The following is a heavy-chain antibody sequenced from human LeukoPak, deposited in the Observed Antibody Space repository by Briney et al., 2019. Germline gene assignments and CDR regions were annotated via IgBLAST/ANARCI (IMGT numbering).Heavy chain of an antibody. CDR1: GFTFSSYA. CDR3: ARDIRSTGNFDY. Sequence: PGRSLRLSCAASGFTFSSYAMHWVRQAPGKGLEWVAVISYDGSNKYYADSVKGRFTISRDNSKSTLYLQMNSLRAEDTAVYYCARDIRSTGNFDYWGQGTLVTVSS. D-gene: IGHD2-2*01. V-gene: IGHV3-30-3*01. J-gene: IGHJ4*02. CDR2: ISYDGSNK.